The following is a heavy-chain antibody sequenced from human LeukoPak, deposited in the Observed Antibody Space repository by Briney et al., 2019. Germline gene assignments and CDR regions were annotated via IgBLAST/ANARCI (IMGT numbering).Heavy chain of an antibody. D-gene: IGHD6-13*01. J-gene: IGHJ4*02. V-gene: IGHV3-21*01. CDR3: ARGHIAAENYFDY. CDR2: ISSSSSYI. Sequence: GGSLRLSCAASGFTFSSYSMNWVRQAPGKGLEWVSSISSSSSYIYYADSVKGRFTISRDNVKNSLYLQMNSLRAEDTAVYYCARGHIAAENYFDYWGQGTLVTVSS. CDR1: GFTFSSYS.